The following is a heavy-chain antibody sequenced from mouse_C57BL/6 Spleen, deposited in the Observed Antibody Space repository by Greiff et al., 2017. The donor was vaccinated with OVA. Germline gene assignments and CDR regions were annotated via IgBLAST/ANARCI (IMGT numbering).Heavy chain of an antibody. Sequence: ESGPGLVKPSQSLSLTCSVTGYSITSGYYWNWIRQFPGNKLEWMGYISYDGSNNYNPSLKKRISITRDTSKNQFFLKLNSVTTEDTATYYSARPGSSHWFAYWGQGTLVTVSA. CDR3: ARPGSSHWFAY. V-gene: IGHV3-6*01. CDR2: ISYDGSN. D-gene: IGHD1-1*01. CDR1: GYSITSGYY. J-gene: IGHJ3*01.